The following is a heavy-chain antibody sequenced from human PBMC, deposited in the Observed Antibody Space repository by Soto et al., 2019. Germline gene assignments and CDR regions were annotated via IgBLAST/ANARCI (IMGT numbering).Heavy chain of an antibody. CDR3: ARVAASIYSYGYMGYYFDY. Sequence: QVQLVQSGAEVKKPGASVKVSCQASGYTFTSYGISWVRQAPGQGLEWMGWISAYNGNTNYAQKLQGRVTMTTDTSTSTAYMELRSLRSDDTAVYYCARVAASIYSYGYMGYYFDYWGQGTLVTVSS. D-gene: IGHD5-18*01. J-gene: IGHJ4*02. V-gene: IGHV1-18*01. CDR1: GYTFTSYG. CDR2: ISAYNGNT.